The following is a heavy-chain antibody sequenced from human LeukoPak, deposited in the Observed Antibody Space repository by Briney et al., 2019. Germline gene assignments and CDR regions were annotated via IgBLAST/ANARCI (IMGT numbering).Heavy chain of an antibody. D-gene: IGHD3-16*01. CDR1: GFTFSSYA. V-gene: IGHV3-30*04. Sequence: PGGSLRLSCAASGFTFSSYAMPWVRQAPGKGLEGVAVISYDGSKKYYADSVKGRFTISRDNSKNTLYLQMNSLRAEDTAVYYCARLCVSLWAFDYWGQGTLVTVSS. J-gene: IGHJ4*02. CDR2: ISYDGSKK. CDR3: ARLCVSLWAFDY.